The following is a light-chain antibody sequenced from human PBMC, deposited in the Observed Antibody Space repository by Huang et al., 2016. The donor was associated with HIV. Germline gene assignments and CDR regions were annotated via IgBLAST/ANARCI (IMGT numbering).Light chain of an antibody. CDR1: QDVNKW. V-gene: IGKV1-12*01. Sequence: DIKMTQSPSSVSASIGDRVSFTCRASQDVNKWLAWYQQKPGVAPKLLVYASSTLQSGAPSRFRGSGSGTHFTLTINNLQAEDFATYFCQQSGTFPLTFGGGTKVELK. CDR2: ASS. J-gene: IGKJ4*02. CDR3: QQSGTFPLT.